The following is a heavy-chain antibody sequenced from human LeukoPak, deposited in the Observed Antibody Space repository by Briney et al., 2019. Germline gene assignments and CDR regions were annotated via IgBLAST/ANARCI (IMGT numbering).Heavy chain of an antibody. CDR1: AFTFSSYA. Sequence: GRSLRLSCAASAFTFSSYAMHWVRQAPGKGLEWVAVISYDGSNKYYADSVKGRFTISRDNSKNTLYLQMNSLRAEDTAVYYCARDSHYAFDIWGQGTMVTVSS. V-gene: IGHV3-30-3*01. CDR2: ISYDGSNK. J-gene: IGHJ3*02. D-gene: IGHD3-3*02. CDR3: ARDSHYAFDI.